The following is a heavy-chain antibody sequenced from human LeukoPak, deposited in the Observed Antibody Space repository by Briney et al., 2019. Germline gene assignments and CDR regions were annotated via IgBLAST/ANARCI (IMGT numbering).Heavy chain of an antibody. CDR1: GDSVSSNSAA. V-gene: IGHV6-1*01. CDR2: TYYRSTWYN. Sequence: SQTLSLTRGISGDSVSSNSAAWNWIRQSPSRGLEWLGRTYYRSTWYNDYAVSVRGRITANPDTSKNQFSLHLNSVTPEDTAVYYCARRLTQYDCFDPWGQGILVTVSS. CDR3: ARRLTQYDCFDP. J-gene: IGHJ5*02. D-gene: IGHD2-2*01.